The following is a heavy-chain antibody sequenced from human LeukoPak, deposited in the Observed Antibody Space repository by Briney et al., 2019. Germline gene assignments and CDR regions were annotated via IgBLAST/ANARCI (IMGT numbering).Heavy chain of an antibody. J-gene: IGHJ4*02. D-gene: IGHD6-19*01. CDR3: ARLSIAVKNDY. CDR2: IYHSGST. Sequence: PSETLSLTCTVSGYSISSGYYWGWIRQPPGKGLEWIGSIYHSGSTHYNPSLKSRVTISVDTSKNQFSLKLSSVTAADTAVYYCARLSIAVKNDYWGQGTLVTVSS. V-gene: IGHV4-38-2*02. CDR1: GYSISSGYY.